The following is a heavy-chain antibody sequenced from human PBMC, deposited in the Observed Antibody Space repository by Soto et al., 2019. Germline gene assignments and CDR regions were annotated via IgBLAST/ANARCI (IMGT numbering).Heavy chain of an antibody. Sequence: SETLSLTCTVSGGSISSGDYFWSWIRQPPGEGLEWIGYIYYSGSTYYNPSLESRLTISVDKSKNQFSLKLTSVTAADTAVYYCARARATIAAAAIFDCWGRGTLVTVSS. J-gene: IGHJ4*02. D-gene: IGHD6-13*01. CDR1: GGSISSGDYF. CDR2: IYYSGST. V-gene: IGHV4-30-4*01. CDR3: ARARATIAAAAIFDC.